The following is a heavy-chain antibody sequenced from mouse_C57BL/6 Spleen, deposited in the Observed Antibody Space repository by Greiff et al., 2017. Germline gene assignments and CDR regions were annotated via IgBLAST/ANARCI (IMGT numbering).Heavy chain of an antibody. CDR1: GYTFTSYW. J-gene: IGHJ2*01. Sequence: QVQLQQPGAELVRPGSSVKLSCKASGYTFTSYWMDWVKQRPGQGLEWIGNIYPSDSETHYNQKFKDKATLTVDKSSSTAYMQLSSLTSEDSAVYYCERLGYGSSSDYWGQGTTLTVSS. CDR3: ERLGYGSSSDY. D-gene: IGHD1-1*01. V-gene: IGHV1-61*01. CDR2: IYPSDSET.